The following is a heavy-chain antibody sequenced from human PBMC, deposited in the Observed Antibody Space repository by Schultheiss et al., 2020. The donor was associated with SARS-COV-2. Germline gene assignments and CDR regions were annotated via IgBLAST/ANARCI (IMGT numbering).Heavy chain of an antibody. Sequence: GGSLRLSCSASKFTFSSYEMNWVRRAPGKGLEWIAYISRSGTTMLYADSVKGRFTISRDNAKNSLYLQMNSLRAEDTAIYYCARRLYGSGTFWHYFEYWGRGTLVTVSS. CDR2: ISRSGTTM. CDR1: KFTFSSYE. D-gene: IGHD3-10*01. CDR3: ARRLYGSGTFWHYFEY. V-gene: IGHV3-48*03. J-gene: IGHJ4*02.